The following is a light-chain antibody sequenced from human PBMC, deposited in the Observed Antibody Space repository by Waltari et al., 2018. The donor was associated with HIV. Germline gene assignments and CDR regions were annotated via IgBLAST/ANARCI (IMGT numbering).Light chain of an antibody. J-gene: IGLJ2*01. CDR3: MLFFRTSYL. Sequence: QSVVTQEPSMTVSPGGTVTLTCSSATGPVGSGQHVNLFQQKPGQPPRPLIYSSTRRHPLTPERFSASLVGDRAALTLSNVWPEDQADYYCMLFFRTSYLFGGGTRVTVL. CDR2: SST. CDR1: TGPVGSGQH. V-gene: IGLV7-43*01.